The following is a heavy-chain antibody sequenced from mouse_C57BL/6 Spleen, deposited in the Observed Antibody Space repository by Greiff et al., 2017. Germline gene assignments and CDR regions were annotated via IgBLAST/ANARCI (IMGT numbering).Heavy chain of an antibody. D-gene: IGHD2-4*01. CDR2: IDPANGTT. J-gene: IGHJ3*01. CDR1: GFNIKNTY. V-gene: IGHV14-3*01. CDR3: ARPRSIYYDYDGFAY. Sequence: VQLQQSVAELVRPGASVKLSCTASGFNIKNTYMHWVKQRPEQGLEWIGRIDPANGTTKSAPKFQGKATITADTSSNTAYLQLSSLTSEDTAIYYCARPRSIYYDYDGFAYWGQGTLVTVSA.